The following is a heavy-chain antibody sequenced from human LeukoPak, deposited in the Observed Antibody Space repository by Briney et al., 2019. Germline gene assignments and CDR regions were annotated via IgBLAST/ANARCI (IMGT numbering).Heavy chain of an antibody. CDR1: GGSISSGDYY. V-gene: IGHV4-30-4*01. D-gene: IGHD5-18*01. CDR3: ARDRGYTYGVDY. Sequence: SETLSLTCTVSGGSISSGDYYWSWIRQPPGKGLEWIGYIYHSGSTYYNPARKSRVTISVDTSKNQFSLKLSSVTAADTAVYYCARDRGYTYGVDYWGQGTLVTVSS. CDR2: IYHSGST. J-gene: IGHJ4*02.